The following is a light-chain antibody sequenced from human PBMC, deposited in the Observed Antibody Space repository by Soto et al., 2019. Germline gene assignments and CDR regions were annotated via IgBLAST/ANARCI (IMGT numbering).Light chain of an antibody. CDR1: QNIDRW. Sequence: EIQITQSPSTLSAAVGDTVTITCRASQNIDRWVAWYQQKPGKAPKLLIYHASSLETGVPSRFSGSGSGTEFTLTISSVQPDDLASYYCQHYNIYGTFGQGTKV. CDR3: QHYNIYGT. CDR2: HAS. J-gene: IGKJ1*01. V-gene: IGKV1-5*01.